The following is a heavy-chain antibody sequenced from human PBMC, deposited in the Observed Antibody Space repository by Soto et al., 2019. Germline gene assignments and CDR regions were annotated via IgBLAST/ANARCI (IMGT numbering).Heavy chain of an antibody. Sequence: PGGSLRLSCAASGFTFSSYAMHWVRQAPGKGLEWVAVISYDGSNKYYADSVKGRFTISRDNSKNTLYLQMNSLRAEDTAVYYCARGGWEPQGTLHYWGQGTLVTVS. V-gene: IGHV3-30-3*01. D-gene: IGHD1-26*01. J-gene: IGHJ4*02. CDR2: ISYDGSNK. CDR1: GFTFSSYA. CDR3: ARGGWEPQGTLHY.